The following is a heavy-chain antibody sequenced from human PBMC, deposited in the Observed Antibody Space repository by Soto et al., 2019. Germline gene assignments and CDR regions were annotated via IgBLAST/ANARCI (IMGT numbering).Heavy chain of an antibody. CDR2: ISYDGTNK. D-gene: IGHD6-19*01. CDR3: AKDHGNGWREIES. Sequence: QVQLVESGGGVVQPGRSLGLSCVASGFSFNKFGMHWVRQAPGKGLEWVAVISYDGTNKFHADSVKGRFSLSRDNSKHTLSLHMNSLETDDTGVYWGAKDHGNGWREIESWGQGTLVAVSS. J-gene: IGHJ4*02. CDR1: GFSFNKFG. V-gene: IGHV3-30*18.